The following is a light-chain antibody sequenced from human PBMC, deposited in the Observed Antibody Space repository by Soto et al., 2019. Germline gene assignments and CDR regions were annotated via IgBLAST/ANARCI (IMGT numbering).Light chain of an antibody. CDR3: HQYYISPFT. CDR1: QSVLYSSNNKNY. V-gene: IGKV4-1*01. CDR2: WAS. J-gene: IGKJ3*01. Sequence: DIVMTQSPDSLAVSLGERATINCKSSQSVLYSSNNKNYLAWYQQKPGQPPKLLIYWASTRKSGVPDRFSGSGSGTDFTLTISSLQAEDVAVYYCHQYYISPFTFGPGTKVDIK.